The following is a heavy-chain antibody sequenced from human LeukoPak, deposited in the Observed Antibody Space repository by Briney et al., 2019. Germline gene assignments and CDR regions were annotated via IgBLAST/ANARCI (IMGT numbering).Heavy chain of an antibody. J-gene: IGHJ4*02. D-gene: IGHD3-16*01. CDR1: GLTVSSNY. CDR2: IYSSGST. Sequence: GGSLRLSCAASGLTVSSNYMSWVRQAPGKGLEWDSVIYSSGSTYYADSVKGRFTISRDNSKNTLYLQMNSLRVEDTAVYYCARWGSLNVDYWGQGTLVTVSS. CDR3: ARWGSLNVDY. V-gene: IGHV3-66*01.